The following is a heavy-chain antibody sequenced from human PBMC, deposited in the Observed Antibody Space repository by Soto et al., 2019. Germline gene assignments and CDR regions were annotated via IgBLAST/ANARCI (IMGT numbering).Heavy chain of an antibody. Sequence: ESGGGVVQPGRSLRLSCAASGFTFSSYAMHWVRQAPGKGLEWVAVISYDGSNKYYADSVKGRFTISRDNSKNTLYLQMNSLRAEDTAVYYCARSGKPYSNLIWGQGTMVTVSS. V-gene: IGHV3-30-3*01. CDR1: GFTFSSYA. CDR2: ISYDGSNK. D-gene: IGHD2-15*01. CDR3: ARSGKPYSNLI. J-gene: IGHJ3*02.